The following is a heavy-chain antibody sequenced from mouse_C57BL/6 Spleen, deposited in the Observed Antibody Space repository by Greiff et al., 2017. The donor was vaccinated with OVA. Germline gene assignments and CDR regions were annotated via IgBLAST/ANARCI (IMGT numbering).Heavy chain of an antibody. CDR1: GYTFTSYG. D-gene: IGHD1-1*01. Sequence: QVQLQQSGAELARPGASVKLSCKASGYTFTSYGISWVKQRTGQGLEWIGEIYPRSGNTYYNEKFTGQATLTADKSYSPAYMELRSLTAEDSAVYVCARGATVVAGDYWGKGTTLTVSS. CDR3: ARGATVVAGDY. CDR2: IYPRSGNT. V-gene: IGHV1-81*01. J-gene: IGHJ2*01.